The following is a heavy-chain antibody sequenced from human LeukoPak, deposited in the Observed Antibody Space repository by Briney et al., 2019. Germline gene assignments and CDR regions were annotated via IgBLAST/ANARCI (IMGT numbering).Heavy chain of an antibody. D-gene: IGHD2-15*01. CDR2: IYYSGST. V-gene: IGHV4-39*07. J-gene: IGHJ6*03. Sequence: SETLSLTCTVSGGSISSSSYYWGWIRQPPGKGLEWIGSIYYSGSTFYNPSLKSRVTISVDTSKNQFSLKLSSVTAADTAVYYCARSSGDYYYYYMDVWGKGTTVTVSS. CDR1: GGSISSSSYY. CDR3: ARSSGDYYYYYMDV.